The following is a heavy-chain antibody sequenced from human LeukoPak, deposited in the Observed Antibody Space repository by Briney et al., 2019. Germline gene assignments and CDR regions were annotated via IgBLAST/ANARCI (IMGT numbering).Heavy chain of an antibody. CDR3: ARASGAFDY. V-gene: IGHV4-59*01. J-gene: IGHJ4*02. CDR1: GGSISSSY. Sequence: SETLSLTCTVSGGSISSSYWSWIRQPPGKGLEWIGYIYYSGITNYNPSLKSRVAISLDTSKNQFSLKLNSVTAADTAVYYCARASGAFDYWGQGALVTVSS. CDR2: IYYSGIT.